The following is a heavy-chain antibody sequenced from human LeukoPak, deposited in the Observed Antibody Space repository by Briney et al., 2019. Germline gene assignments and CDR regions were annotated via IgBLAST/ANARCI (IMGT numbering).Heavy chain of an antibody. D-gene: IGHD3-10*01. J-gene: IGHJ4*02. CDR3: ARVNPDYGSGNLGDDY. Sequence: SETLSLTCSVSGGSISSSSYSWGWIRQPPGKGLEWIGSIYYSGSTYYNPSLKSRVTISVDTSKNQFSLKLSSVTATDTAVYYCARVNPDYGSGNLGDDYWGQGTLVTVSS. CDR2: IYYSGST. CDR1: GGSISSSSYS. V-gene: IGHV4-39*01.